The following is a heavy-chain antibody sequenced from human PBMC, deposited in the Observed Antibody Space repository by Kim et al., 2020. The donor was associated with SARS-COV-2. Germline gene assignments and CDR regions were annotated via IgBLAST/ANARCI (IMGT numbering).Heavy chain of an antibody. V-gene: IGHV3-21*01. CDR3: AREENYFFDY. CDR2: I. D-gene: IGHD1-7*01. Sequence: IYYADSVKGRFTISRDNAKNSLYLQMNSLRAEDTAVYYCAREENYFFDYWGQGTLVTVSS. J-gene: IGHJ4*02.